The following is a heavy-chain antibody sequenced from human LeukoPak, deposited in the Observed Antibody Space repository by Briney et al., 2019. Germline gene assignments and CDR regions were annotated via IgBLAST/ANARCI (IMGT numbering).Heavy chain of an antibody. CDR3: ARSTIAAGGVLDS. CDR1: GFTFSDYY. J-gene: IGHJ4*02. D-gene: IGHD6-13*01. CDR2: ISSSSTI. Sequence: GGSLRLSCAASGFTFSDYYMSWIRQAPGKGLEWVSYISSSSTIYYADSVKGRFTISRDKAKNSLFLQMNSLRAEDTAVYYCARSTIAAGGVLDSWGQGTLVTVSS. V-gene: IGHV3-69-1*01.